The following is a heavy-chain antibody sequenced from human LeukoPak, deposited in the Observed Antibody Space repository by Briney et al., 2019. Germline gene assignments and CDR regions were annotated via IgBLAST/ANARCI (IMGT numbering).Heavy chain of an antibody. Sequence: GGSLRLSCAASGLTFSSYGMSWVRQAPGKGLEWVSAISGSGGSTYYADSVKGRFTISRDNSKNTLYLQMNSLRAEDTAVYYCAKGGGFSSWYYDYWGQGTLVTVSS. J-gene: IGHJ4*02. D-gene: IGHD6-13*01. CDR1: GLTFSSYG. V-gene: IGHV3-23*01. CDR3: AKGGGFSSWYYDY. CDR2: ISGSGGST.